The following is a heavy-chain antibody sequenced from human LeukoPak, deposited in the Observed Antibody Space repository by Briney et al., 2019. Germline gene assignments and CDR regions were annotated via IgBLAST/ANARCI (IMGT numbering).Heavy chain of an antibody. CDR1: GYSFSSYW. D-gene: IGHD3-22*01. J-gene: IGHJ4*02. Sequence: GESLQISCQGSGYSFSSYWIGWVRQMPGKGLEWMGIIYPGDSDTRYSPSFQGQVTISADKSISTAYLQWSSLKASDTAMYYCARQDDSSGHQDYWGQGTLVTVSS. V-gene: IGHV5-51*01. CDR2: IYPGDSDT. CDR3: ARQDDSSGHQDY.